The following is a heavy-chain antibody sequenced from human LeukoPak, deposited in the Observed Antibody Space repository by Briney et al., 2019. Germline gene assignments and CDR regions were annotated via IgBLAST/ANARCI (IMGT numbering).Heavy chain of an antibody. CDR1: GFTFDDYA. V-gene: IGHV3-9*01. J-gene: IGHJ4*02. CDR2: ISWNSGSI. Sequence: QPGGSLRLSCAASGFTFDDYAMHWVRRAPGKGLEWVSGISWNSGSIGYADSVKGRFTISRDNAKNSLYLQMNSLRAEDTALYYCAKDMTPSTAMVTVDYWGQGTLVTVSS. D-gene: IGHD5-18*01. CDR3: AKDMTPSTAMVTVDY.